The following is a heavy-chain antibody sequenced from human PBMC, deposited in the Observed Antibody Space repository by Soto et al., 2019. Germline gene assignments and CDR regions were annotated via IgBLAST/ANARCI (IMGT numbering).Heavy chain of an antibody. Sequence: PSETLSLTCAVYGGSFSGYYWGWIRQPPGKGLEWIGEINHSGSTNYNPSLKSRVTISVDTSKNQFSLKLSSVTAADTAVYYCARATSGGSPPSYYYMDVWGKGTTVTVSS. CDR3: ARATSGGSPPSYYYMDV. V-gene: IGHV4-34*01. D-gene: IGHD2-15*01. CDR1: GGSFSGYY. J-gene: IGHJ6*03. CDR2: INHSGST.